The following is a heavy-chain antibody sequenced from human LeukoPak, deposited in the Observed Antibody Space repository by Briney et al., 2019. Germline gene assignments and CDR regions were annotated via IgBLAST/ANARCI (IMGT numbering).Heavy chain of an antibody. CDR3: ARDQYYYDSSGYYYGLVVLRIDAFDI. D-gene: IGHD3-22*01. V-gene: IGHV4-39*07. CDR2: IYSSGST. Sequence: SETLSLTCSVSGASISSGSNYWGWIRQPPGKTLEWIGSIYSSGSTYYNSSLQSRVIIIIDTPKNHFSLTLSSVTAADTAVYYCARDQYYYDSSGYYYGLVVLRIDAFDIWGQGTMVTVSS. CDR1: GASISSGSNY. J-gene: IGHJ3*02.